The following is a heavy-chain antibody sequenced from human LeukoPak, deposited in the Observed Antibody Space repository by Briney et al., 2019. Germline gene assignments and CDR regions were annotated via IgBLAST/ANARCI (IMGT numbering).Heavy chain of an antibody. J-gene: IGHJ6*03. V-gene: IGHV1-18*01. Sequence: GASVKVSCKASGYTFTSYGISWVRQAPGQGLEWMGWISAYNGNTNYAQKLQGRVTMTTDTSTSTAYMELSRLRSDDTAVYYCARDGKGIQLWSYYYYYMDVWGKGTTVTVSS. CDR1: GYTFTSYG. CDR2: ISAYNGNT. D-gene: IGHD5-18*01. CDR3: ARDGKGIQLWSYYYYYMDV.